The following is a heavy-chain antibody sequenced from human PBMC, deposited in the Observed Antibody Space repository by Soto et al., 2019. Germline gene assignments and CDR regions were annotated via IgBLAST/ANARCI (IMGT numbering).Heavy chain of an antibody. CDR1: GFTFSSYA. J-gene: IGHJ3*02. CDR3: ARDIGVVNDAFDI. Sequence: QVQLVESGGGVVQPGRSLRLSCAASGFTFSSYAMHWVRQAPGKGLAWVAVISYDGSNKYYADSVKGRFTISRDNSKNTLYLQMSSLRAEDTAVHYCARDIGVVNDAFDIWGQGTMVTVAS. D-gene: IGHD2-15*01. V-gene: IGHV3-30-3*01. CDR2: ISYDGSNK.